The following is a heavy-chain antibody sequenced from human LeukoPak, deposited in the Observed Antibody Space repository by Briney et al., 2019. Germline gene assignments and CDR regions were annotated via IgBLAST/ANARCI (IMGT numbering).Heavy chain of an antibody. D-gene: IGHD5-12*01. CDR1: GGSVSSGSYY. V-gene: IGHV4-61*01. CDR2: IYYIGST. J-gene: IGHJ6*04. CDR3: ARVGRMGGYLVGGTNYYYGMDV. Sequence: NPSDTLSLTCTVSGGSVSSGSYYWSWIWQPPGKGLECIGYIYYIGSTNYKTSLKSRVTISVDTSKNQFSLKLSSVTAADTAVYYCARVGRMGGYLVGGTNYYYGMDVWGKGTTVTVSS.